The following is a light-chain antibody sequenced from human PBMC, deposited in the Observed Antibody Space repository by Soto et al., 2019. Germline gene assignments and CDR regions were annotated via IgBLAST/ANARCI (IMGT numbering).Light chain of an antibody. J-gene: IGKJ4*01. Sequence: DIQITQSPSSLSASVGDRVTITCQASQDISNYLNRYQQKPAKAPKLLIYDASNLETGVPSRFSRSGSGTDFTFTISSLQPEDMATYDCQQYDNLPLTFGGGTKVEIK. V-gene: IGKV1-33*01. CDR2: DAS. CDR1: QDISNY. CDR3: QQYDNLPLT.